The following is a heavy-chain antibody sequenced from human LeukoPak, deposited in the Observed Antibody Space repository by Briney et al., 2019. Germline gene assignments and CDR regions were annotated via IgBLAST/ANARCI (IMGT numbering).Heavy chain of an antibody. CDR3: AALLGGPHPGY. J-gene: IGHJ4*02. Sequence: GGSLRLSCAASGFTFSSNWMHWVRQAPGKGLVWVSRINEDGSTTNYADSVKGRSTIFRDNAKNTLYLQMNSLRAEDTAVYYCAALLGGPHPGYWGQGTLVTVSS. CDR1: GFTFSSNW. D-gene: IGHD7-27*01. V-gene: IGHV3-74*01. CDR2: INEDGSTT.